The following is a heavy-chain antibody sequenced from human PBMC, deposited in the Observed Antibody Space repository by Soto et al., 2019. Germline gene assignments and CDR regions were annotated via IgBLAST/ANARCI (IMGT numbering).Heavy chain of an antibody. J-gene: IGHJ4*02. CDR2: ISGTGGST. V-gene: IGHV3-23*01. CDR3: AKTSSASERDSPGW. Sequence: EVQLLESGGALVRPGGSLRLSCAASGFTFNNFAMNWVRQVPGKGLKWVAAISGTGGSTFYSDSLGGRFTISRDNSKNILFLQMKSLKAGDTAVYYCAKTSSASERDSPGWWGQGTLVTVSS. CDR1: GFTFNNFA. D-gene: IGHD2-21*01.